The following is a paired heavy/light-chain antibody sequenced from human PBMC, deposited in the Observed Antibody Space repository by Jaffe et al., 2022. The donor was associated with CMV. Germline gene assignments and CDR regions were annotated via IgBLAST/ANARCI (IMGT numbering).Light chain of an antibody. CDR2: NDD. CDR3: QVWDNSGGHRGV. CDR1: NIGSKS. V-gene: IGLV3-21*04. J-gene: IGLJ3*02. Sequence: SYVLTQTPSVSVAPGKTASITCGGDNIGSKSVHWYQQKPGQAPVLVIYNDDDRPTGIPERFSGSNSGNTATLAITRVEAGDEADYYCQVWDNSGGHRGVFGGGTKLTV.
Heavy chain of an antibody. Sequence: EVQLVESGGGLVKPGGSLRLSCAASGFTFSTYSMNWVRQAPGKGLEWVSSIATDSSFIWYADSVMGRFTISRDNAKNLLYLQMNSLRADDTAVYYCATGVGTAYFDYWGQGTLVTVSS. CDR2: IATDSSFI. CDR1: GFTFSTYS. CDR3: ATGVGTAYFDY. J-gene: IGHJ4*02. V-gene: IGHV3-21*01. D-gene: IGHD1-26*01.